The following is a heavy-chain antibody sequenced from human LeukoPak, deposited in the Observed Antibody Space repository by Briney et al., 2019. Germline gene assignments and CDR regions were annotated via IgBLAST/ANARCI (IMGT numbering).Heavy chain of an antibody. CDR3: AREGYGSGTYLDY. CDR1: GYTFTSYH. Sequence: ASVKVSCKASGYTFTSYHMHWVRQAPGQGLAWMGRINTNDGSTNYAQKFQGRVTMTRDMSTSTVYMELSSLRSEDTAVYYCAREGYGSGTYLDYWGQGTLVTVSS. CDR2: INTNDGST. V-gene: IGHV1-46*01. D-gene: IGHD3-10*01. J-gene: IGHJ4*02.